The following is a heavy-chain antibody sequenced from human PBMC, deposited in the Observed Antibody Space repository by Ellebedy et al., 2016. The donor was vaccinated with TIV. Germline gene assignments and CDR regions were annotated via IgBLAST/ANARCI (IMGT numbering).Heavy chain of an antibody. CDR3: ARVPTVTNQDSQYYYGMDV. V-gene: IGHV4-34*01. D-gene: IGHD4-17*01. CDR2: INHSGST. CDR1: GGSFSGYY. J-gene: IGHJ6*02. Sequence: MPSETLSLTCAVYGGSFSGYYWSWIRQPPGKGLEWIGEINHSGSTYYNPSLKSRVTISVDRSKNQFSLKLSSVTAADTAVYYCARVPTVTNQDSQYYYGMDVWGQGTTVTVSS.